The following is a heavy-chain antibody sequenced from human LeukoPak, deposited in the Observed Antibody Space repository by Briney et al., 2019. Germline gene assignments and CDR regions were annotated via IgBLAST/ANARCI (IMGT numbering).Heavy chain of an antibody. CDR3: ARDSLYYYGSGRFWFDP. Sequence: SETLSLTCTVSGGSISSGSYYWSWIRQPAGKGLEWIGRIYTSGSTNYNPSLKSRVTRSVDTSKHQFSLKLSSVTAADTAVYYCARDSLYYYGSGRFWFDPWGQGTLVTVSS. D-gene: IGHD3-10*01. CDR1: GGSISSGSYY. CDR2: IYTSGST. J-gene: IGHJ5*02. V-gene: IGHV4-61*02.